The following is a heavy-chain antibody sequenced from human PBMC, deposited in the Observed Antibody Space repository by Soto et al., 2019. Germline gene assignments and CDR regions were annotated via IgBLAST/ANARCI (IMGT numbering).Heavy chain of an antibody. CDR2: IWYDGSNK. CDR3: ARDSGSYYASTGLLGGMDV. D-gene: IGHD3-22*01. V-gene: IGHV3-33*01. J-gene: IGHJ6*02. Sequence: QVQLVESGGGVVQPGRSLRLSCAASGFTFSSYGMHWVRQAPGKGLEWVAVIWYDGSNKYYADSVKGGFTISSDNSKNTLYLQMNSLRAKDTAVYYCARDSGSYYASTGLLGGMDVWGQGTTVTVSS. CDR1: GFTFSSYG.